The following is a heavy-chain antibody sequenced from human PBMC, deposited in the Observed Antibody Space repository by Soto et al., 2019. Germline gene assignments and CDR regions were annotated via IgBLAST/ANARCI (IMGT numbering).Heavy chain of an antibody. V-gene: IGHV3-9*01. Sequence: GGSLTLSCVASGFTVDDYAMPWVRQAPGKGLEWVSGTSANGDNVDYADSVKGRFTVSRDNAKNSLFLQMNSLRPEDTALYYCAKDMKWGGMTTIHYFDSWGQGT. J-gene: IGHJ4*02. CDR1: GFTVDDYA. CDR2: TSANGDNV. CDR3: AKDMKWGGMTTIHYFDS. D-gene: IGHD4-17*01.